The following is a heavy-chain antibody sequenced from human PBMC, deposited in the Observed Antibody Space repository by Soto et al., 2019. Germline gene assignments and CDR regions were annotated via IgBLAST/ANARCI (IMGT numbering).Heavy chain of an antibody. Sequence: QVQLVQSGGEVKKPGASVKLSCTASGYTFTSYGISWVRQAPGQGLEWMGWIGACNGKTNYAQNVQGRVTMTTDTSTRTAYMDLRSLRSDDTAVYYCARGGDVNYYHGMDVWGQGTTVTVSS. V-gene: IGHV1-18*01. CDR2: IGACNGKT. D-gene: IGHD5-12*01. J-gene: IGHJ6*02. CDR1: GYTFTSYG. CDR3: ARGGDVNYYHGMDV.